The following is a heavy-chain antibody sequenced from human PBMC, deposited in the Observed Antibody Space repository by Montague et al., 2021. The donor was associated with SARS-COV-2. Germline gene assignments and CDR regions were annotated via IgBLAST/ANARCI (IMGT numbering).Heavy chain of an antibody. J-gene: IGHJ4*02. D-gene: IGHD6-19*01. V-gene: IGHV4-61*01. CDR3: ARGASLAGRFDY. Sequence: SETLSLTCSVSAGSVNSGTYYWNRIRQPPGKGLEWIGYVYYNGDIKHNPSLKSRVSLSLDTSMNQFSLQLNSLTAADTAVYYCARGASLAGRFDYWGQGILVTVSS. CDR1: AGSVNSGTYY. CDR2: VYYNGDI.